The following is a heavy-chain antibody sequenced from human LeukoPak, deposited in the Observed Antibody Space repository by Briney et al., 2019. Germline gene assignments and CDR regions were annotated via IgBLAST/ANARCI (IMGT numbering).Heavy chain of an antibody. J-gene: IGHJ4*02. V-gene: IGHV3-23*01. CDR3: AKDLDGV. CDR1: GFTFSTYA. CDR2: ISGSSRHI. Sequence: GGSLRLSCAASGFTFSTYAMSWVRQAAGKGLDWVSIISGSSRHIYYADSVQGRFTISRDNSKKPLYLQMTILRTDSTGGYYCAKDLDGVWGQGTLVTVSS.